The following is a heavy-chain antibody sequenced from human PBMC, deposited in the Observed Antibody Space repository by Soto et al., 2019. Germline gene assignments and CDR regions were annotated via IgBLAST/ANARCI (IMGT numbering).Heavy chain of an antibody. CDR2: IYHNGRT. V-gene: IGHV4-38-2*01. J-gene: IGHJ4*02. D-gene: IGHD2-8*02. CDR3: LRLAFCPGHNRCGQAY. Sequence: SETLSLTCAVSGYSISSGYYWGWIRQPPGKGLEWIATIYHNGRTYYNPSLKSRVTISVDTSNNQFSLRLTSVTAADTPEYSGLRLAFCPGHNRCGQAYWSQGTLVTVSA. CDR1: GYSISSGYY.